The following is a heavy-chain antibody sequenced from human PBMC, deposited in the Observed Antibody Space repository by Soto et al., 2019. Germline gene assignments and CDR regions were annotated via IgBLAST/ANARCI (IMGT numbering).Heavy chain of an antibody. Sequence: HPGGSLRLSCTASGFTFPTYAMHWVRQAPGKGLEWVAVIWYDGSNKHYADSVRGRFTISRDNSKNTLYLQMNSLRAEDTAVYHCARDLFVGPLDSWGQGTLVTVSS. CDR2: IWYDGSNK. CDR1: GFTFPTYA. CDR3: ARDLFVGPLDS. V-gene: IGHV3-33*01. D-gene: IGHD3-3*01. J-gene: IGHJ4*02.